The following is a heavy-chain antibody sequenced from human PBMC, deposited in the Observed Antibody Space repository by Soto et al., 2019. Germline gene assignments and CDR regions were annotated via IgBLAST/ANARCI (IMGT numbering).Heavy chain of an antibody. CDR1: GGTFSSYA. Sequence: ASVKVSCKASGGTFSSYAISWVRQAPGQGLEWMGGIIPIFGTANYAQKFQGRVTITADESTSTAYMELSSLRSEDTAVYYCAREGRPSRQSSRFLEWLPQFDYWGQGTLVTVSS. D-gene: IGHD3-3*01. V-gene: IGHV1-69*13. CDR2: IIPIFGTA. J-gene: IGHJ4*02. CDR3: AREGRPSRQSSRFLEWLPQFDY.